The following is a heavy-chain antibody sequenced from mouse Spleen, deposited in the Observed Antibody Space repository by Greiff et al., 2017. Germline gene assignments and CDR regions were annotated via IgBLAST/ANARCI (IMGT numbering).Heavy chain of an antibody. V-gene: IGHV5-9-3*01. CDR2: ISSGGSYT. CDR3: ARPQTGTGAMDY. D-gene: IGHD4-1*01. Sequence: DVHLVESGGGLVKPGGSLKLSCAASGFTFSSYAMSWVRQTPEKRLEWVATISSGGSYTYYPDSVKGRFTISRDNAKNTLYLQMSSLRSEDTAMYYCARPQTGTGAMDYWGQGTSVTVSS. J-gene: IGHJ4*01. CDR1: GFTFSSYA.